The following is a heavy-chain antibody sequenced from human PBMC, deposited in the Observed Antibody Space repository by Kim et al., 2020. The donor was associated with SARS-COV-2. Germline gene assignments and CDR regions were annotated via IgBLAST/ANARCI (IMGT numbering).Heavy chain of an antibody. V-gene: IGHV4-39*01. Sequence: SETLSLTCTVSGGSISSSSYYWGWIRQPPGKGLEWIGSIYYSGSTYYNPSLKSRVTISVDTSKNQFSLKLSSVTAADTAVYYCARHLGYCSGGSCSEYYYYGMDVWGQGTTVTVSS. CDR3: ARHLGYCSGGSCSEYYYYGMDV. D-gene: IGHD2-15*01. CDR2: IYYSGST. CDR1: GGSISSSSYY. J-gene: IGHJ6*02.